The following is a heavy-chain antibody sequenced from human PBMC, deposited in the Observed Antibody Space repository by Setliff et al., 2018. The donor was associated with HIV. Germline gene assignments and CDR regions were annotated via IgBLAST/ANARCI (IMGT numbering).Heavy chain of an antibody. D-gene: IGHD3-16*01. V-gene: IGHV4-59*12. Sequence: PSETLSLTCTVFGGSISNYYWSWIRQPPGKGLEWIGYIYYSGSTSHNPSLKSRVFMSMDTSRNQFSLNLKSVTAADTAVYYCARDPSRSGGIDHWGRGTLVTAPQ. CDR3: ARDPSRSGGIDH. CDR1: GGSISNYY. J-gene: IGHJ4*02. CDR2: IYYSGST.